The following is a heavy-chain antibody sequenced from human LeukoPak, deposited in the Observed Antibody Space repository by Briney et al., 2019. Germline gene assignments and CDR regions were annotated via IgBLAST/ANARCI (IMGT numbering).Heavy chain of an antibody. CDR1: EFTFISYW. V-gene: IGHV3-7*01. Sequence: PGGSLRLSCAASEFTFISYWRSWVRQAPGKGLKWVANIKQDGSEKYYVDSVKGRFTISRDNAKNSLYLQMNSLRAEDTAVYYCAELGITMIGGVWGKGTTVTISS. J-gene: IGHJ6*04. D-gene: IGHD3-10*02. CDR3: AELGITMIGGV. CDR2: IKQDGSEK.